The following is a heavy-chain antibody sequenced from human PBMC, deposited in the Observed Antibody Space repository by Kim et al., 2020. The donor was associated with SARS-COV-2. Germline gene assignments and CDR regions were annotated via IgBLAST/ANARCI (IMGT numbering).Heavy chain of an antibody. D-gene: IGHD6-13*01. J-gene: IGHJ6*02. CDR1: GGTFSSYA. CDR3: ARDAGGYSSSWLSGGVYYGMDV. Sequence: SVKVSCKASGGTFSSYAISWVRQAPGQGLEWMGGIIPIFGTANYAQKFQGRVTITADESTSTAYMELSSLRSEDTAVYYCARDAGGYSSSWLSGGVYYGMDVWGQGTTVTVS. V-gene: IGHV1-69*13. CDR2: IIPIFGTA.